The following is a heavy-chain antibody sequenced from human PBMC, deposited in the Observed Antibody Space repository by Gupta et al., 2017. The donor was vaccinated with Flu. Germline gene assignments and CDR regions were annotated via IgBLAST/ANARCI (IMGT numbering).Heavy chain of an antibody. CDR2: IYHNGNS. D-gene: IGHD5-12*01. CDR3: ARRKYSGFDWGFDF. CDR1: GYRIASGYH. Sequence: QVQLQESGPKLVQPSETLSLNYAVFGYRIASGYHWAWLRQPPGKGLEWIATIYHNGNSYYNPTLKSRVTISVDTPKSQFSLKLNFATASDTAVYYCARRKYSGFDWGFDFWGQGTLVNVSS. V-gene: IGHV4-38-2*01. J-gene: IGHJ4*02.